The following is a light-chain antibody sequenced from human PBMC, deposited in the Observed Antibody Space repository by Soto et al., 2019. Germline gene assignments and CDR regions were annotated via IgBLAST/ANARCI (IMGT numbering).Light chain of an antibody. J-gene: IGLJ3*02. CDR1: RSNIGRNF. CDR3: AAWDDTLDAQV. V-gene: IGLV1-47*01. CDR2: RNN. Sequence: QPVLTQSPSASGTPGQRVTISCSGSRSNIGRNFAYRYQHVPGTAPRLLIQRNNERPSGVPDRFSGSKSGTSVSLAISGLRSDDEATYYCAAWDDTLDAQVFGGGTKLTVL.